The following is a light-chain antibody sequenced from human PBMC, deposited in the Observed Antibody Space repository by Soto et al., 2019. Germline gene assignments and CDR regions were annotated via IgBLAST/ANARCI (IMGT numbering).Light chain of an antibody. CDR3: QQYGSSPPMYT. J-gene: IGKJ2*01. Sequence: EIVLTQSPGTLSLSSGERATLSCRASQSVDNKYLAWYQQKPGQAPRLLIFGASNRAAGIPDRFSGSGSGTDFTLTISRLESEDFAVYYCQQYGSSPPMYTFGQGTKVEIK. CDR1: QSVDNKY. V-gene: IGKV3-20*01. CDR2: GAS.